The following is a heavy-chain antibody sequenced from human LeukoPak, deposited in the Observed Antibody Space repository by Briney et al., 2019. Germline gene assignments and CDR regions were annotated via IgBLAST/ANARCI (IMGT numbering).Heavy chain of an antibody. V-gene: IGHV3-33*06. CDR1: GFTFSSYG. CDR2: IWYDGSNK. D-gene: IGHD1-26*01. CDR3: AKLQFSGSYFAAFDI. J-gene: IGHJ3*02. Sequence: GGSLRLSCAASGFTFSSYGMHWLRQAPGQGLEWVAGIWYDGSNKYYADSVTGRFTISRDNSKNTLYLQMNSLRAEDTAVYYCAKLQFSGSYFAAFDIWGQGTMVTVSP.